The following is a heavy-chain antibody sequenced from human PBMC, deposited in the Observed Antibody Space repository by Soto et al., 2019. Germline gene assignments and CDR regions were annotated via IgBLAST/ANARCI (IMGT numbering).Heavy chain of an antibody. D-gene: IGHD3-10*01. CDR2: IYYSGST. V-gene: IGHV4-39*01. CDR1: GGSISSSGYY. J-gene: IGHJ6*02. Sequence: PSETLSLTCTVSGGSISSSGYYWGWIRQPPGKGLEWIGTIYYSGSTYYNPSLKSRVTISVDTSKNQFSLKLSSVTAADTAVYYCARHRGYYGSGSYPYYGMDVWGQGTTVTVSS. CDR3: ARHRGYYGSGSYPYYGMDV.